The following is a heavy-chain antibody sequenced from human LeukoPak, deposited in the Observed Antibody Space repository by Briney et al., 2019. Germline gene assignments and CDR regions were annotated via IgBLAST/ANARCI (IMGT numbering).Heavy chain of an antibody. J-gene: IGHJ4*02. D-gene: IGHD6-6*01. CDR2: INPNSGGT. Sequence: ASVKVSCKASGYTFTVYYMHWVRQAPGQGLEWMGWINPNSGGTNYAQKFQGRVTMTRDTSISTAYMELSRLRSDDTAVYYCARSPYSSSSRYYFDYWGQGTLVTVSS. CDR1: GYTFTVYY. V-gene: IGHV1-2*02. CDR3: ARSPYSSSSRYYFDY.